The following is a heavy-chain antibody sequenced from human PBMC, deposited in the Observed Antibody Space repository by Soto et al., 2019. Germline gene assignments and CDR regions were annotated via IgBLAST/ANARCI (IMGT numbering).Heavy chain of an antibody. CDR3: AREVGPYYDSSGYYFSWWFDP. CDR2: IYYSGST. J-gene: IGHJ5*02. D-gene: IGHD3-22*01. CDR1: GGSVSSGSYY. V-gene: IGHV4-61*01. Sequence: PSETLSLTCTVSGGSVSSGSYYWSWIRQPPGKGLEWIGYIYYSGSTNYNPSLKSRVTISVDTSKNQFSLKLSSVTAADTAVYYCAREVGPYYDSSGYYFSWWFDPWGQGTLVTVSS.